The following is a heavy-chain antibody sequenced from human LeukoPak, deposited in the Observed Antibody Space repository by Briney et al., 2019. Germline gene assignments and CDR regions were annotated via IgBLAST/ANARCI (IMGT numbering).Heavy chain of an antibody. CDR2: THYRGDI. V-gene: IGHV4-59*02. CDR3: GRNLGSGSDH. Sequence: SETLSLTCSVSGASVSSDYWNWIRQSPGRGLEWIGYTHYRGDINYNPSLESRLTMSVDASSNQVSLKLSSVTAADAAVYYCGRNLGSGSDHWGQGTLVTVSS. CDR1: GASVSSDY. D-gene: IGHD3-10*01. J-gene: IGHJ4*02.